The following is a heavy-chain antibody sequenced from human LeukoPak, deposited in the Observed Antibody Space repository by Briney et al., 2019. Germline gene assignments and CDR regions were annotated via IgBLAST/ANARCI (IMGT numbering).Heavy chain of an antibody. CDR2: ISGSGGST. V-gene: IGHV3-23*01. CDR1: GFTFSSYA. CDR3: AKAHSSSWYGDFDY. Sequence: GGSLRLSCAASGFTFSSYAMSWVRQAPGKGLEWVSAISGSGGSTYYADSVKGRFTISRDNSKNTLYLQMNSLRAEDTAVYYCAKAHSSSWYGDFDYWGQGTLVTVSP. J-gene: IGHJ4*02. D-gene: IGHD6-13*01.